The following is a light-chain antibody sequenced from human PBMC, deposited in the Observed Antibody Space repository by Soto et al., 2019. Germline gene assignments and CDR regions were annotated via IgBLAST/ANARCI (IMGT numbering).Light chain of an antibody. V-gene: IGKV1-12*01. Sequence: DIEMTQSPSAVSAFVGDTINITCRASQDIKKWLAWYQQKPGRAPRVLIYGASHLESGVPSRFMVSGSWTDFSLSISSLQTEDFATYFXHQASSFPFTFGPGTKVDI. CDR2: GAS. CDR1: QDIKKW. J-gene: IGKJ3*01. CDR3: HQASSFPFT.